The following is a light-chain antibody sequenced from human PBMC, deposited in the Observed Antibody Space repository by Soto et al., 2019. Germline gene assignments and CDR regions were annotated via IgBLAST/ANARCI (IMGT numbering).Light chain of an antibody. J-gene: IGKJ4*01. CDR2: GAS. V-gene: IGKV3-20*01. CDR3: QQYGALPPT. Sequence: EIVLTQSPATLSFSPGDTATLSCRASQNVGSYLAWYQQKPGQAPRLLIYGASNRATGIPDRFSGSGSGTDFTLTISRLEPEDFAVYYCQQYGALPPTFGGGTKVEIK. CDR1: QNVGSY.